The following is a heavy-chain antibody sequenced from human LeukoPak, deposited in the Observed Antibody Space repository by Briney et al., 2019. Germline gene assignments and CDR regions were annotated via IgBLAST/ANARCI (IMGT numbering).Heavy chain of an antibody. CDR3: ARKTEDDSSGYYFNYYYYYYMDV. CDR1: GFTFSSYA. V-gene: IGHV3-23*01. D-gene: IGHD3-22*01. CDR2: ISGSGGST. Sequence: PGGSLRLSCAASGFTFSSYAMSWVRQAPGKGLEWVSAISGSGGSTYYADSVKGRFTISRDNSKNSLYLQMNSLRAEDTAVYYCARKTEDDSSGYYFNYYYYYYMDVWGKGTTVTVSS. J-gene: IGHJ6*03.